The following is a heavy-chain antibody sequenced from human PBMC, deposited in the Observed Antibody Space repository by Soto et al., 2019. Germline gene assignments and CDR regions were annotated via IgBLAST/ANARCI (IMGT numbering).Heavy chain of an antibody. V-gene: IGHV3-30*18. J-gene: IGHJ4*02. CDR3: AKDGRIFGVDYFDY. Sequence: QVQLVESGGGVVQPGRSLRLSCAASGFTFSSYGMHWVRQAPGKGLEWVAVISYDGSNKYYADSVKGRFTISRDNSKNTLYLQMNSLRAEDTAVYYCAKDGRIFGVDYFDYWGQGTLVTVSS. CDR2: ISYDGSNK. CDR1: GFTFSSYG. D-gene: IGHD3-3*01.